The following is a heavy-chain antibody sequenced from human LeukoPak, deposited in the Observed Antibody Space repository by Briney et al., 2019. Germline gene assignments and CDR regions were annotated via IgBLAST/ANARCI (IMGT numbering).Heavy chain of an antibody. Sequence: ASVKVSCKASGYTFTSYYMHWVRQAPGQGLEWMGWINPDSGGTNRAQKFQGRVTMTRDTSISTAYMELSRLRSDDTAMYFCARKRPFDYWGQGTLVTVSS. V-gene: IGHV1-2*02. J-gene: IGHJ4*02. CDR2: INPDSGGT. CDR1: GYTFTSYY. CDR3: ARKRPFDY.